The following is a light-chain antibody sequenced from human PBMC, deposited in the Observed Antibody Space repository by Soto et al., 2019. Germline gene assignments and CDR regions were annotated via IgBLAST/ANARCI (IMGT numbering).Light chain of an antibody. CDR2: DVT. CDR3: NSYTATSTLV. J-gene: IGLJ1*01. Sequence: QSALAQPASVSGSPGQSITISCTGISSDGGGHDSVSWYQQHPDKAPTLIIYDVTNRPSGVSDRFSGAKSGNTASLTISGLQAADEADYYCNSYTATSTLVFGAGTKVTVL. V-gene: IGLV2-14*03. CDR1: SSDGGGHDS.